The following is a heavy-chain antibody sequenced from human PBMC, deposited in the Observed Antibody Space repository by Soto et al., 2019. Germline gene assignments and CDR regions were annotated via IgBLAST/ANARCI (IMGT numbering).Heavy chain of an antibody. V-gene: IGHV3-53*04. Sequence: EVQLVESGGGLVQPGGSLRLSCAASGFTVSRYYMTWVRQAQGKGLEWVSVTHTGGGALYADSVKGRFTISRQESKNTVYLQMNSLRPEDTAVYFCAREGIAATASGEHAFDIWGHGTMVTVSS. CDR1: GFTVSRYY. CDR2: THTGGGA. D-gene: IGHD6-13*01. J-gene: IGHJ3*02. CDR3: AREGIAATASGEHAFDI.